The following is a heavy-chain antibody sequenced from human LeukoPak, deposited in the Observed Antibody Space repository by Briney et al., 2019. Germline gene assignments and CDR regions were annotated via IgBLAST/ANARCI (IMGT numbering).Heavy chain of an antibody. CDR2: IKSKTDGGTT. V-gene: IGHV3-15*01. J-gene: IGHJ4*02. Sequence: PGGSLRLSCVASGFTFSNAWMSWVRQAPGKGLEWVGRIKSKTDGGTTDYPAPVKGRFTISRDNAENSLYLQMNSLRDEDTAVYYCARAMRSGYDYWGQGTLVTVSS. CDR1: GFTFSNAW. D-gene: IGHD5-12*01. CDR3: ARAMRSGYDY.